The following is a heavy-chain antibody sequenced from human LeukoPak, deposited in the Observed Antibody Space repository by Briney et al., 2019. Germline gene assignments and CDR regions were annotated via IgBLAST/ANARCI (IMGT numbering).Heavy chain of an antibody. Sequence: DSVQGRFTISRDNSKNTVYLQMNSLRAEDTAVYYCAKVANTENSYYFDYWGQGTLVTVSS. D-gene: IGHD1-14*01. CDR3: AKVANTENSYYFDY. J-gene: IGHJ4*02. V-gene: IGHV3-23*01.